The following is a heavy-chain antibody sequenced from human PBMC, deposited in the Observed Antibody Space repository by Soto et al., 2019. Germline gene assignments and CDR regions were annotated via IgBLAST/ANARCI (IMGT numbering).Heavy chain of an antibody. CDR3: ATSFGSGSRAFDY. CDR1: GDTFNFYT. CDR2: FNPILSFS. V-gene: IGHV1-69*02. J-gene: IGHJ4*02. D-gene: IGHD3-10*01. Sequence: QVQLVQSGAEVKRPGSSVKVSCKASGDTFNFYTINWVRQAPGLGLEWMGRFNPILSFSNSALKFQGRVTLTADKSTSTAYMVLSSLRSEDTAIYYCATSFGSGSRAFDYWGQGALVTLSS.